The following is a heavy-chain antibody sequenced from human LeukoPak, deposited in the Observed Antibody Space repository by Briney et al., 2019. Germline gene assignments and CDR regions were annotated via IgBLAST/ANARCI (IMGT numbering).Heavy chain of an antibody. CDR3: ARVDYDFWSGYRDAFDI. D-gene: IGHD3-3*01. CDR2: INPNSGGT. V-gene: IGHV1-2*02. CDR1: GYTFTGYY. J-gene: IGHJ3*02. Sequence: ASVKVSCKASGYTFTGYYMHWVRQAPGQGLERMGWINPNSGGTNYAQKFQGRVTMTRDTSISTAYMELSSLRSEDTAVYYCARVDYDFWSGYRDAFDIWGQGTMVTVSS.